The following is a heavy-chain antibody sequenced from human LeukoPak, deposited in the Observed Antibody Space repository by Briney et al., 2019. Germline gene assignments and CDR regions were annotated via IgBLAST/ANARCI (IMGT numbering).Heavy chain of an antibody. CDR1: GGSISSSSYY. Sequence: SETLSLTCTVSGGSISSSSYYWGWIRQPPGKGLEWIGYIYYSGSTNYNPSLKSRVTISVDTSKNQFSLKLSSVTAADTAVYYCARGPQGYYGMDVWGQGTTVTVSS. V-gene: IGHV4-61*05. J-gene: IGHJ6*02. CDR3: ARGPQGYYGMDV. CDR2: IYYSGST.